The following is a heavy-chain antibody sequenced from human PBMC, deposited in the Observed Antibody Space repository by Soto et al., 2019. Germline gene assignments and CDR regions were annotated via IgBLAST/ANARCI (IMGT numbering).Heavy chain of an antibody. J-gene: IGHJ4*02. Sequence: GGSLRLSCAASGFTFSNYPHWVRQAPGQGLEWMGWINPNSGGTHYAEQFQGRVTMTWDTSISTLYKEPNSLTSDDTAVYYCAREEATAGNDCFDYWGQGTLVTVSS. CDR2: INPNSGGT. V-gene: IGHV1-2*02. CDR1: GFTFSNY. D-gene: IGHD6-13*01. CDR3: AREEATAGNDCFDY.